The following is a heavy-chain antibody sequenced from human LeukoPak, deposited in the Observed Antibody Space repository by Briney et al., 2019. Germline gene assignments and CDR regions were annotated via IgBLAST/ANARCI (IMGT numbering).Heavy chain of an antibody. V-gene: IGHV1-69*01. Sequence: GASVKLSCKASGGTFSSYAISWVRQAPGQGLEWMGGIIPIFGTANYAQKFQGRVTITADESTSTAYMELSSLRSEDTAVYYCARRSLFEGGYYFDYWGQGTLVAVSS. CDR3: ARRSLFEGGYYFDY. CDR2: IIPIFGTA. D-gene: IGHD2-21*01. J-gene: IGHJ4*02. CDR1: GGTFSSYA.